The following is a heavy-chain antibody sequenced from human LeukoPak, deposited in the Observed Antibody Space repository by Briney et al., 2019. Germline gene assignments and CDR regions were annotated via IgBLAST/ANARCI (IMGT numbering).Heavy chain of an antibody. D-gene: IGHD2-21*02. CDR3: ARHAEGTWELWRHCGGDCYASFDY. CDR2: IYPGDSDT. J-gene: IGHJ4*02. Sequence: GESLKISYKGSGYSFTSYWIGWVRQMPGKGLEWMGIIYPGDSDTRYSPSFQGQVTISADKSISTAYLQWSSLKASDTAMYYCARHAEGTWELWRHCGGDCYASFDYWGQGTLVTVSS. V-gene: IGHV5-51*01. CDR1: GYSFTSYW.